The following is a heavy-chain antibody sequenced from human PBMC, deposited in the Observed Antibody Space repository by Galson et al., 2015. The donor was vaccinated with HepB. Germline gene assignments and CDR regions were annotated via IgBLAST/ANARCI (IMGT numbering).Heavy chain of an antibody. CDR1: GFSLSTSGMC. V-gene: IGHV2-70*11. Sequence: PALVKPTQTLTLTCTFSGFSLSTSGMCVSWIRQPPGKALEWLARIDWDDDKSYSTSLKTRLTMSKDTSKNQVVLTLTNMDPVDTATYYCARIRGGNSWGILDYWGQGTLVTVSS. D-gene: IGHD4-23*01. J-gene: IGHJ4*02. CDR2: IDWDDDK. CDR3: ARIRGGNSWGILDY.